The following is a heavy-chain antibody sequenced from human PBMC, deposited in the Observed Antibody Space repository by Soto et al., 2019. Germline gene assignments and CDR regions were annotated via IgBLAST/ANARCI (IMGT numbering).Heavy chain of an antibody. D-gene: IGHD3-9*01. CDR2: ISAYNGNT. CDR3: ARVPRYDILTGLIVVPPLDAFDI. Sequence: GASVKVSCKASGYTFTSYGISWVRQAPGQGLKWMEWISAYNGNTNYDQKLKGRATITTETSKRTANMELRSLRYNDTALYYCARVPRYDILTGLIVVPPLDAFDIWGQGKMVTVSS. J-gene: IGHJ3*02. V-gene: IGHV1-18*01. CDR1: GYTFTSYG.